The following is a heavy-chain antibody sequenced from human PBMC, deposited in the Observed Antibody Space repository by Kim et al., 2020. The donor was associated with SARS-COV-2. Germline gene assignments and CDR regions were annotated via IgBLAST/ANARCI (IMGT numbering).Heavy chain of an antibody. Sequence: GGSLRLSCAASGFIFRNFGLHWVRQAPGKGLEWVAFISNDGATAIYTDSVRGRFTISRDYSENKVYLQMDSLYAGDTAVYYCARPSSPHFDFWGQGTLVSVSS. CDR1: GFIFRNFG. V-gene: IGHV3-33*05. CDR3: ARPSSPHFDF. CDR2: ISNDGATA. J-gene: IGHJ4*02.